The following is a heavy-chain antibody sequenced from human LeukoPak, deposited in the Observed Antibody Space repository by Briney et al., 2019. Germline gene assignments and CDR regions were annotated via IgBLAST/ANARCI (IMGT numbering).Heavy chain of an antibody. CDR2: ISYSGST. J-gene: IGHJ4*02. CDR1: GGSISSYY. V-gene: IGHV4-59*08. Sequence: SETLSLTCTVSGGSISSYYWSWIRQPPGKGLEGIGYISYSGSTNYNPSLKSRVTISVDTSKNQFSLKLSSVTAADTAVYYCARHSYGSGSYSHFDYWGQGTLVTVSS. D-gene: IGHD3-10*01. CDR3: ARHSYGSGSYSHFDY.